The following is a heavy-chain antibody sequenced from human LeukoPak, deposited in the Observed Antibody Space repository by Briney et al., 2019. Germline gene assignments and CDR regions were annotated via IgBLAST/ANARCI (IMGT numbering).Heavy chain of an antibody. Sequence: SETLSLTCAVYGGSFSGYYWSWIRQPPGKGLEWIGEINHSGSTNYNPSLKSRVTISVDTSKNQFSLKLSSVTAADTAVYYCARALPNDYYDSSYLSGFVYWGQGTLVTVSS. CDR1: GGSFSGYY. CDR2: INHSGST. D-gene: IGHD3-22*01. V-gene: IGHV4-34*01. J-gene: IGHJ4*02. CDR3: ARALPNDYYDSSYLSGFVY.